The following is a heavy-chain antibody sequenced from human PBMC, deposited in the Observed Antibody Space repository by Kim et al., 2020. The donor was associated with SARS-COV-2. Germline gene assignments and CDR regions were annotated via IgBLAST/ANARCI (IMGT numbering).Heavy chain of an antibody. CDR2: K. V-gene: IGHV3-7*01. J-gene: IGHJ4*02. Sequence: KYLGGSVTSLFPISRDNAKTSLFLEMNSLGAEDTAVYYCARDRGPNCFDYWGQGTLVTVSS. CDR3: ARDRGPNCFDY.